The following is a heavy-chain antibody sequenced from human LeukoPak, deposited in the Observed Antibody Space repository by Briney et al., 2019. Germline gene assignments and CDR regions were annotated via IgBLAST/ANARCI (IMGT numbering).Heavy chain of an antibody. CDR1: KLTFSSYW. J-gene: IGHJ3*02. V-gene: IGHV3-74*01. CDR3: ARATLNTRNAFDI. Sequence: GGPLRLSCAASKLTFSSYWMHWVRQSPGKGLVWVSRIKSDGNTTYYADSVKGRFTISRDNAKNTLYLQMDSLRAEDTAVYYCARATLNTRNAFDIWGQGTMVTVSS. D-gene: IGHD2-15*01. CDR2: IKSDGNTT.